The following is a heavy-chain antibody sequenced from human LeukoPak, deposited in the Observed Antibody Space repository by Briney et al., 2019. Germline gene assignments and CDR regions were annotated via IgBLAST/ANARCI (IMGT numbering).Heavy chain of an antibody. CDR3: AKLLSGYDYVWGSLDY. V-gene: IGHV3-23*01. Sequence: PGGSLRLSCAASGFTFSSYAMSWVRQAPGKGLGWVSAISGSGGSTYYADSVKGRFTISRDNSKNTLYLQMNSLRAEDTAVYYCAKLLSGYDYVWGSLDYWGQGTLVTVSS. CDR2: ISGSGGST. CDR1: GFTFSSYA. D-gene: IGHD3-16*01. J-gene: IGHJ4*02.